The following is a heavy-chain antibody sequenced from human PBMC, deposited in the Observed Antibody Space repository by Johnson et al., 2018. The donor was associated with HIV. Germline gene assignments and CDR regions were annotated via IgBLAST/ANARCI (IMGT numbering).Heavy chain of an antibody. CDR2: ISSSGSTI. D-gene: IGHD6-13*01. J-gene: IGHJ3*02. CDR3: ARDRRGHISWSSDAFDI. CDR1: GFTFSDYY. Sequence: QMLLVESGGGLVQPGGSLRLSCAASGFTFSDYYMSWIRQAPGKGLEWVSYISSSGSTIYYADSVKGRFTISRDNAKNSLYLQMNSLRAEDTAVYYCARDRRGHISWSSDAFDIWGQGTMVTVSS. V-gene: IGHV3-11*04.